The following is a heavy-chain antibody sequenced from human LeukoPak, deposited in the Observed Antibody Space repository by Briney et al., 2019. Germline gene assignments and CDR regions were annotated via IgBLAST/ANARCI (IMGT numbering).Heavy chain of an antibody. V-gene: IGHV3-7*01. CDR2: MNQDGSHI. CDR1: GFTFSNYW. Sequence: GESLRLSCAASGFTFSNYWMSWVRQAPGKGLEWLANMNQDGSHIYYVDSVKGRFTISRDNAKNSLYLQLDSLRAEDTAVYYCARDLVTTIVVPYDFWGQGTLVTVSS. D-gene: IGHD3-22*01. J-gene: IGHJ4*02. CDR3: ARDLVTTIVVPYDF.